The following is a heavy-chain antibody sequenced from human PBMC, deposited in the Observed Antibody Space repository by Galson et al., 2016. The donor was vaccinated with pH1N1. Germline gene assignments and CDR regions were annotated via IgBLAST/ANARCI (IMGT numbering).Heavy chain of an antibody. CDR1: GFSFRSYW. CDR2: IKEDGSET. J-gene: IGHJ4*02. Sequence: SLRLSCAASGFSFRSYWMAWVRQVPGKGLEWVANIKEDGSETYYVDSVRGRFTISRDNAKNSLYLQMNSLRDEDTALYYCARAIGSRSAYWGQGTLVTVSS. D-gene: IGHD3-16*02. CDR3: ARAIGSRSAY. V-gene: IGHV3-7*01.